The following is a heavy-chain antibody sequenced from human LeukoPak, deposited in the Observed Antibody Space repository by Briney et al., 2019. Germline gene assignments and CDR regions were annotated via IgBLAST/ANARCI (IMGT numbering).Heavy chain of an antibody. CDR3: ARDHGNYYGSGSYYQFDP. CDR1: GYTFTSYG. D-gene: IGHD3-10*01. CDR2: IIPIFGTA. V-gene: IGHV1-69*13. Sequence: SVKVSCKASGYTFTSYGISWVRQAPGQGLEWMGGIIPIFGTANYAQKFQGRVTITADESTSTAYMELSSLRSEDTAVYYCARDHGNYYGSGSYYQFDPWGQGTLVTVFS. J-gene: IGHJ5*02.